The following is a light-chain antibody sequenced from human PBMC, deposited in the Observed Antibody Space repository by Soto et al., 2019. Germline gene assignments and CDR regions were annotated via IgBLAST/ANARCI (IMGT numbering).Light chain of an antibody. V-gene: IGLV2-14*01. J-gene: IGLJ3*02. CDR3: SSYTRSSTRV. CDR1: SSDVGGYNY. Sequence: QSALTQPASVSGSPGQSITISCTGTSSDVGGYNYVSWYQQHPGKAPKLMIYEVSNRPSGVSHRFSGSKSGNTASLTISGLPAEDEADYYCSSYTRSSTRVFGGGTKLTVL. CDR2: EVS.